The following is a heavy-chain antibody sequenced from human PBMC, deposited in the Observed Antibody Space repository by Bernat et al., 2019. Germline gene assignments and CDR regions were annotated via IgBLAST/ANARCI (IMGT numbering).Heavy chain of an antibody. D-gene: IGHD3-22*01. CDR1: GFTFSSYG. J-gene: IGHJ4*02. Sequence: VQLVESGGGVVQPGRSLRLSCAASGFTFSSYGMHWVRQAPGKGLEWVAVISYDGSNKYYADSVKGRFTISRDNSKNTLYLQMNSLRAEDTAVYYCAKASSGYGDYFDYWGQGTLVTVSS. CDR3: AKASSGYGDYFDY. V-gene: IGHV3-30*18. CDR2: ISYDGSNK.